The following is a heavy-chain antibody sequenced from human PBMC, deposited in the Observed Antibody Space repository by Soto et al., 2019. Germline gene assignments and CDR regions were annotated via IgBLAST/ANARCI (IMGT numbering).Heavy chain of an antibody. CDR3: ARADYEILTGSYAMDV. CDR2: VSTNGAT. D-gene: IGHD3-9*01. J-gene: IGHJ6*02. CDR1: DDFISSYY. Sequence: SETLSLTCTVSDDFISSYYWNWIRQPAGKGLEWIGRVSTNGATNYNPSLESRVTMSVDTSKNQFSLKLTSVTAADTAVYFCARADYEILTGSYAMDVWSQGTTVTVSS. V-gene: IGHV4-4*07.